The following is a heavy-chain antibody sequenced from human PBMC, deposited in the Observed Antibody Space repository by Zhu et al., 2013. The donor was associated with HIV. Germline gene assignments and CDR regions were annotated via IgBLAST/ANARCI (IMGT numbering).Heavy chain of an antibody. D-gene: IGHD3-3*01. J-gene: IGHJ5*02. V-gene: IGHV3-23*01. Sequence: EVQLLESGGGLVQPGGSLRLSCAASGFTFSSYAMSWVRQAPGKGLEWVSAISGSGGSTYYADSVKGRFTISRDNSKNTLYLQMNSLRAEDTAVYYCAKPLRPDFWSWLLRGDCCQVRPWGQGTLVTVSS. CDR3: AKPLRPDFWSWLLRGDCCQVRP. CDR1: GFTFSSYA. CDR2: ISGSGGST.